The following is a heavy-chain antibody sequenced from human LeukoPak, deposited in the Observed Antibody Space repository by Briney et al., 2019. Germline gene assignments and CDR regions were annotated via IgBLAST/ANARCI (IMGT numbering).Heavy chain of an antibody. V-gene: IGHV1-18*01. CDR2: ISAYNGNT. D-gene: IGHD5-18*01. J-gene: IGHJ3*02. Sequence: GASVKVSCKASGYTFSSYGISWVRQAPGQGLEWMGRISAYNGNTNYAQKLQGRVTMTTDTSTSTAYMELRSLRSDDTAVYYCARDLPVRIQLWTILRGDAFDIWGQGTMVTVSS. CDR3: ARDLPVRIQLWTILRGDAFDI. CDR1: GYTFSSYG.